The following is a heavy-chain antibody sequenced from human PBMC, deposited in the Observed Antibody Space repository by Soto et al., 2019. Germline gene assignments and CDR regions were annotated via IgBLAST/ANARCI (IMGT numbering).Heavy chain of an antibody. CDR3: ARGRAICSSTSCSKVNWFDP. CDR1: GGSFSGYY. CDR2: INHSGST. J-gene: IGHJ5*02. V-gene: IGHV4-34*01. Sequence: ETLSLTCAVYGGSFSGYYWSWIRQPPGKGLEWIGEINHSGSTNYNPSLKSRVTISVDTSKNQFSLKLSSVTAADTAVYYCARGRAICSSTSCSKVNWFDPWGQGTLVTVSS. D-gene: IGHD2-2*01.